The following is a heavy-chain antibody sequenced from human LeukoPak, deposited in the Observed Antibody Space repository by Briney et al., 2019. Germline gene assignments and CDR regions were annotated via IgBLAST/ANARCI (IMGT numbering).Heavy chain of an antibody. D-gene: IGHD6-19*01. CDR1: EFTFSHYG. CDR2: IRYDGNNK. Sequence: GGSLRLSCAASEFTFSHYGMHWVRQAPGKGLEWVAFIRYDGNNKDYADSVKGRFTISRDNSKNTLYLQMNSLRTEDTAVYYCARGNNDQQWLVTSFDYWGQGTLVTVSS. CDR3: ARGNNDQQWLVTSFDY. J-gene: IGHJ4*02. V-gene: IGHV3-30*02.